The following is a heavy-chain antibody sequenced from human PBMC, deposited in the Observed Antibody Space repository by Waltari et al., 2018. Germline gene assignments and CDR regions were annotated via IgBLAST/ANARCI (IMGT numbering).Heavy chain of an antibody. D-gene: IGHD4-17*01. V-gene: IGHV5-51*01. CDR2: IFPGGSDP. Sequence: VQLVQSGAEVKKPGESLRISCQASGYSFTSYWVAWVRQMPGKGLGWMGIIFPGGSDPRYNPSFQGQVTISADKSVSTAYLQWSSLKASDTAMYYCARYYSDNDILEYWGQGTLVTVSS. CDR1: GYSFTSYW. J-gene: IGHJ4*02. CDR3: ARYYSDNDILEY.